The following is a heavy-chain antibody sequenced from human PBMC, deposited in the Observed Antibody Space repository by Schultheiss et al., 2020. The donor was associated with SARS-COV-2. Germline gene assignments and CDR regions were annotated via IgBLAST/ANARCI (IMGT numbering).Heavy chain of an antibody. CDR2: IDWDDDK. J-gene: IGHJ3*02. Sequence: QTLSLTCTFSGFSLSTSGMCVSWIRQPPGKALEWLALIDWDDDKYYSTSLKTRLTISKDTSKNQVVLTMTNMDPVDTATYYCARGDIVVVPAALDAFDIWGQGTMVTVSS. V-gene: IGHV2-70*01. CDR3: ARGDIVVVPAALDAFDI. CDR1: GFSLSTSGMC. D-gene: IGHD2-2*01.